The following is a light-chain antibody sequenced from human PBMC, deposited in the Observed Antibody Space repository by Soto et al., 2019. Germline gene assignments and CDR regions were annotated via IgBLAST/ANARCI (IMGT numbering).Light chain of an antibody. CDR3: QQSYSTPRT. J-gene: IGKJ1*01. CDR2: AAS. V-gene: IGKV1-39*01. CDR1: QSLSSY. Sequence: DIQMTQSPSSLSASVGDRVTITCRASQSLSSYLNWYQQKPGKAPKLLIYAASSLQSGVLSMFSGSGSGTDFTLTISSLQPEDFATYYGQQSYSTPRTFGQGIKVEIK.